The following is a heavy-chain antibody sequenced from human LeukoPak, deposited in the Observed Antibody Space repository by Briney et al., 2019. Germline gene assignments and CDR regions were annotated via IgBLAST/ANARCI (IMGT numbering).Heavy chain of an antibody. D-gene: IGHD6-19*01. Sequence: SETLSLTCTVSGGSISSSSYYWGWIRQPPGKGLEWIGSIYYSGSTNYNPSLKSRVTISVDTSKNQFSLKLSSVTAADTAVYYCARGGWYPESFQHWGQGALVTVSS. V-gene: IGHV4-39*07. CDR3: ARGGWYPESFQH. J-gene: IGHJ1*01. CDR2: IYYSGST. CDR1: GGSISSSSYY.